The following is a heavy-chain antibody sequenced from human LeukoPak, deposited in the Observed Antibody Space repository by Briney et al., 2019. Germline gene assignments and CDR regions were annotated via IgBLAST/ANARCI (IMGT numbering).Heavy chain of an antibody. CDR2: ITSSGSST. CDR1: GFTFSDYY. CDR3: ARAYHDSLDY. Sequence: PGGSLRLSCAASGFTFSDYYMTWIRQAPGKGLEWVSYITSSGSSTYHADSMKGRFTISRDNAKNSLYLQVDSLRAEDTAVYYCARAYHDSLDYWGQGTLVTVSS. D-gene: IGHD2-2*01. J-gene: IGHJ4*02. V-gene: IGHV3-11*01.